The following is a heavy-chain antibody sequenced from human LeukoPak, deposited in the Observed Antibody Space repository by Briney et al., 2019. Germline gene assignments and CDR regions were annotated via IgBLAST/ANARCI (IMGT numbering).Heavy chain of an antibody. CDR2: ISGSGGST. D-gene: IGHD1-26*01. CDR3: VKSWGFDLYYFDY. Sequence: GGSLRLSCAASGFTFSSYAMNWVRQAPGKGLEWVSAISGSGGSTYYADSVKGRFTISRDNSKNTLYLQMNSLRAEDTAVYYCVKSWGFDLYYFDYWGQGTLVTVSS. J-gene: IGHJ4*02. CDR1: GFTFSSYA. V-gene: IGHV3-23*01.